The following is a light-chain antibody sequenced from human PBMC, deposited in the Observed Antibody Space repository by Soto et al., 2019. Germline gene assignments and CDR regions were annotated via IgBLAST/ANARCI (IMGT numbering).Light chain of an antibody. CDR3: QQYGSSPRT. Sequence: EIVLTQSPGTLSLSPGERATLSCRASQSVSSTYLAWYQQRPGQAPRLLMYGASSRATGIPDRFSGSGSGTDFTLVISRLEPEDFAVYSCQQYGSSPRTFGPGTKVDIK. V-gene: IGKV3-20*01. CDR1: QSVSSTY. CDR2: GAS. J-gene: IGKJ3*01.